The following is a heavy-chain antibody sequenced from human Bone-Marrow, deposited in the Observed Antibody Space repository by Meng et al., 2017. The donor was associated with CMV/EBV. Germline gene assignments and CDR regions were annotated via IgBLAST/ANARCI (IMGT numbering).Heavy chain of an antibody. CDR2: ISAYNGNT. CDR1: GYTFTSYG. J-gene: IGHJ6*02. V-gene: IGHV1-18*01. D-gene: IGHD2-2*01. CDR3: ARDAQLGGWGDHYYYYGMDV. Sequence: ASVKVSCKASGYTFTSYGISWVRQAPGQGLEWMGWISAYNGNTNYAQKLQGRVTMTTDTSTSTAYMELRSLRSDDTAVYYCARDAQLGGWGDHYYYYGMDVWGQGTTVTVSS.